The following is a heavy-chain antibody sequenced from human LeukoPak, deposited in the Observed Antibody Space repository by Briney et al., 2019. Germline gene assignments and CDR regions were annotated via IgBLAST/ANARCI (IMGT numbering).Heavy chain of an antibody. CDR2: ISSGSTNI. D-gene: IGHD4-17*01. Sequence: GGSLRLSCAASGFTFSSYTINCVRQAPGKGLEWVSSISSGSTNIYYADSVKGRFTISRDNAKNSLYLQMNSLRDEDTAVYYCARGRDSDYAFDYWGQGTLVTVTS. J-gene: IGHJ4*02. CDR1: GFTFSSYT. V-gene: IGHV3-21*01. CDR3: ARGRDSDYAFDY.